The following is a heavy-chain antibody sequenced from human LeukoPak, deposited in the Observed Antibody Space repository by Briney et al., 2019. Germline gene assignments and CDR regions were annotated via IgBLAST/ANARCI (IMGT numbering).Heavy chain of an antibody. CDR2: IYYSGST. J-gene: IGHJ4*02. D-gene: IGHD3-9*01. CDR3: ARAGNDILTGYFHYFDY. CDR1: GGSISSYY. Sequence: TPSETLSLTCTVSGGSISSYYWSWIRQPPGEGLEWIGYIYYSGSTNYNPSLKSRVTISVDTSKNQFSLKLSSVTAADTAVYYCARAGNDILTGYFHYFDYWGQGTLVTVSS. V-gene: IGHV4-59*01.